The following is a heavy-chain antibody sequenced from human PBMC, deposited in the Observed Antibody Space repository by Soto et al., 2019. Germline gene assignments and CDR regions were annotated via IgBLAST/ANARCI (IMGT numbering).Heavy chain of an antibody. CDR1: GGSISSGGYY. V-gene: IGHV4-31*03. J-gene: IGHJ4*02. CDR2: IYYSGST. D-gene: IGHD2-15*01. Sequence: QVQLQESGPGLVKLSQTLSLTCTVSGGSISSGGYYWSWIRQHPGKGLEWIGYIYYSGSTYYNPSLKSRVTISVDTSKNQFSLKLSSVTAADTAVYYCARALGCGSCYSIGHFDYWGQGTLVTVSS. CDR3: ARALGCGSCYSIGHFDY.